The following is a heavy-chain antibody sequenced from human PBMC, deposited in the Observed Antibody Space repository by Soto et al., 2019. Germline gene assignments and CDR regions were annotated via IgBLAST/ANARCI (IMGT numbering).Heavy chain of an antibody. D-gene: IGHD3-22*01. CDR2: IYHSGST. Sequence: SETLSLTCTVSGGSISSSNWWSWVRQPPGKGLEWIGEIYHSGSTNYNPSLKSRVTISMDKSKNQFSLKLNSVTAADTAVYYCASNQDFYDSSGYYYWGQGTLVTVSS. CDR1: GGSISSSNW. J-gene: IGHJ4*02. CDR3: ASNQDFYDSSGYYY. V-gene: IGHV4-4*02.